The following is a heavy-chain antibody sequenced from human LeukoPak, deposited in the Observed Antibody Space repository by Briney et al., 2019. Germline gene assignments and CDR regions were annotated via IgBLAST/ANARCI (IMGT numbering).Heavy chain of an antibody. CDR2: ISSSSSYI. CDR3: ARKGVYCSSTSCQIPYGMDV. Sequence: PGGSLRLSCAVSGFTFSDYYMNWVRQAPGKGLEWVSSISSSSSYIYYADSVKGRFTISRDNAKNSLYLQMNSLRAEDTAVYYCARKGVYCSSTSCQIPYGMDVWGQGTTVTVSS. J-gene: IGHJ6*02. D-gene: IGHD2-2*01. V-gene: IGHV3-21*01. CDR1: GFTFSDYY.